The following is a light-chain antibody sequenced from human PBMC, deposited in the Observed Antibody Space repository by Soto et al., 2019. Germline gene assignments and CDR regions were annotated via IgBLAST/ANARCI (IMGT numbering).Light chain of an antibody. CDR2: RAS. CDR1: QSLSGNY. CDR3: QHYGASPWT. Sequence: VLTQSPGTLSLSPGQRATLSCRASQSLSGNYLAWYQQKPGQAPRVLIYRASIRATGISDRFSGSGSGTDFTLTISRLEPEDFAVYYCQHYGASPWTFGQGTMVDI. J-gene: IGKJ1*01. V-gene: IGKV3-20*01.